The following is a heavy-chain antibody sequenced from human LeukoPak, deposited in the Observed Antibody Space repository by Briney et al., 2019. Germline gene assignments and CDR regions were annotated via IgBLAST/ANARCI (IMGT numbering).Heavy chain of an antibody. J-gene: IGHJ4*02. CDR1: GYTFTGYY. Sequence: ASVKVSCKAPGYTFTGYYMHWVRQAPGQGLEWMGRINPNSGGTNYAQKFQGRVTMTRDTSISTAYMELSRLRSDDTAVYYCARDLEVRGVINFFGYWGQGTLVTVSS. V-gene: IGHV1-2*06. CDR3: ARDLEVRGVINFFGY. CDR2: INPNSGGT. D-gene: IGHD3-10*01.